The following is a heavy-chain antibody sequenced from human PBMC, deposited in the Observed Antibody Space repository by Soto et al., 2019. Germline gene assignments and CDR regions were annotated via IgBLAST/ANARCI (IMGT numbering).Heavy chain of an antibody. V-gene: IGHV1-18*04. CDR1: GYSFTAYG. CDR3: ARDNDPGRRIDY. D-gene: IGHD6-6*01. CDR2: ISAYNGKK. J-gene: IGHJ4*02. Sequence: QVHLVQSGVEVKKPGASVQVSCNASGYSFTAYGFNWVRQAPGQGLEWMGYISAYNGKKYYAQKFRGRVTLTTDTSTSTAYMELMSLRSDDTAVYYCARDNDPGRRIDYWGQGTLVTVSS.